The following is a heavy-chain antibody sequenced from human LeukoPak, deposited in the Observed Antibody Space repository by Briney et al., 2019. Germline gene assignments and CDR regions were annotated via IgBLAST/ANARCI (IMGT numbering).Heavy chain of an antibody. CDR1: GFSFSGYW. Sequence: GGSLRLSCAASGFSFSGYWMSWVRQTPGKGLEWVANIKQDGSVKNSVDSMKGRFTISRDNSKNTLYLQMNSLRAEDTAVYYCAKGLYSSGWYRGFDYWGQGTLVTVSS. CDR3: AKGLYSSGWYRGFDY. V-gene: IGHV3-7*03. CDR2: IKQDGSVK. D-gene: IGHD6-19*01. J-gene: IGHJ4*02.